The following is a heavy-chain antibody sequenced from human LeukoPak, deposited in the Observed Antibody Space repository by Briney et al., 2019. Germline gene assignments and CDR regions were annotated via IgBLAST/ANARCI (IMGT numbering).Heavy chain of an antibody. Sequence: SETLSPTCTVSGGSVTDYYWSWIRQSPGKGLEWIGYIYYTGTSYNPSLKSRVTISADTSKNQFSLKLISVTAADTAVYYCASRKLGNDYWGQGTLVTVSS. CDR3: ASRKLGNDY. J-gene: IGHJ4*02. CDR1: GGSVTDYY. D-gene: IGHD7-27*01. CDR2: IYYTGT. V-gene: IGHV4-59*02.